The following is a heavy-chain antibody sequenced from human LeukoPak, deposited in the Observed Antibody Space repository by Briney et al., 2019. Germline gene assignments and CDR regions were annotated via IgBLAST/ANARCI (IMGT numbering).Heavy chain of an antibody. CDR1: GGSFSGYY. V-gene: IGHV4-34*01. CDR2: INHSGST. Sequence: KPSETLSLTCAVYGGSFSGYYWSWIRQPPGKGLEWIGEINHSGSTNYNPSLKSRVTISVDTSKNQFSLKLSSVTAADTAVYYCARSRDSSGYRNNWFDPWGQGTLVTVSS. CDR3: ARSRDSSGYRNNWFDP. D-gene: IGHD3-22*01. J-gene: IGHJ5*02.